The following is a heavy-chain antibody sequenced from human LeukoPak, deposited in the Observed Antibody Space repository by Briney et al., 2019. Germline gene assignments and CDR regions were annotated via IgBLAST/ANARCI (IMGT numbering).Heavy chain of an antibody. CDR2: IHYSGST. D-gene: IGHD3-22*01. Sequence: PSETLSLTCTVSAGSISSSSYHWGWIRQPPGKGLEWIGSIHYSGSTYYNPSLKSRVTVSVDTSKNQFSLKLTSVTAADTAVYFCAGLPNRSGCFDYWGQGTLVTVSS. V-gene: IGHV4-39*01. J-gene: IGHJ4*02. CDR1: AGSISSSSYH. CDR3: AGLPNRSGCFDY.